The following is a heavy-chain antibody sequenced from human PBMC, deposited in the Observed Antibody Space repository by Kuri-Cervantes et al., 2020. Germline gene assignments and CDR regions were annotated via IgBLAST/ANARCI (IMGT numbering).Heavy chain of an antibody. CDR2: ISWNSGSI. V-gene: IGHV3-9*01. Sequence: GGSLRLSCAASGFTFDDYAMHWVRQAPGKGLEWVSGISWNSGSIGYADSVKGRFTISRDNAKNSLYLQMNSLRAEDTAVYYCAKDLGVGATGEYAFDIWGQGTMVTVSS. J-gene: IGHJ3*02. CDR3: AKDLGVGATGEYAFDI. D-gene: IGHD1-26*01. CDR1: GFTFDDYA.